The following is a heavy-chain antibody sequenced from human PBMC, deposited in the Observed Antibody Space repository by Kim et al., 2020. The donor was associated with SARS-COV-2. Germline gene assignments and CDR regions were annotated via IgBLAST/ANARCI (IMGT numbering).Heavy chain of an antibody. CDR2: T. CDR3: AKDPNGDYPQD. V-gene: IGHV3-23*01. Sequence: TDYADSVKGRFTISRDNSKNTLYLQMNSLRAEDTAVYYCAKDPNGDYPQDWGQGTLVTVSS. J-gene: IGHJ4*02. D-gene: IGHD4-17*01.